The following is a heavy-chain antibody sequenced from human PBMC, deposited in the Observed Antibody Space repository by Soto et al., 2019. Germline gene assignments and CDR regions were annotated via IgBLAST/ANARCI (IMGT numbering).Heavy chain of an antibody. J-gene: IGHJ3*02. CDR2: IYPGDSDT. CDR3: VRDNSAYCSAGSCTRTIDGFDI. V-gene: IGHV5-51*01. D-gene: IGHD2-15*01. Sequence: PGESLKISCQGSGYRFSSYWIGWVRQMPGKGLEWMGIIYPGDSDTRYSPSFQGQVTISVDKSISTAFLQGSSLKASDTAMYYGVRDNSAYCSAGSCTRTIDGFDIWGQGTMVTVSS. CDR1: GYRFSSYW.